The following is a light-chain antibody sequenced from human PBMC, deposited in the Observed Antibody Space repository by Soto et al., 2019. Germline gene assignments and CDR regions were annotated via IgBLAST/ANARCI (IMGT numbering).Light chain of an antibody. CDR2: DAS. CDR1: QDINKN. Sequence: DLQMTQSPSSLSTSVGDRVTITCQASQDINKNLNWNQQKPGKAPKLLIYDASNLETGVPSRFSGSGSGTDFTFTINSLQPEDIATYYCQHYDNLLGTFGQGTKLEIK. J-gene: IGKJ2*01. V-gene: IGKV1-33*01. CDR3: QHYDNLLGT.